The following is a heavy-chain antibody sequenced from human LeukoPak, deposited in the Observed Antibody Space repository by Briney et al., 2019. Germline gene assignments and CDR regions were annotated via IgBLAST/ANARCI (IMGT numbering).Heavy chain of an antibody. CDR2: INPNSGGT. V-gene: IGHV1-2*02. CDR1: GYTFTSYG. D-gene: IGHD3-10*01. J-gene: IGHJ4*02. CDR3: ARGGITMVRGQLDYFDY. Sequence: ASVKVSCKASGYTFTSYGISWVRQAPGQGLEWMGWINPNSGGTNYAQKFQGRVTMTRDTPISTAYMELSRLRSDDTAVYYCARGGITMVRGQLDYFDYWGQGTLVTVSS.